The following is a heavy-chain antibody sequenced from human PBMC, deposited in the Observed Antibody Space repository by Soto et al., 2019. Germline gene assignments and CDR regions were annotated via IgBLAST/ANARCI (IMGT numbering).Heavy chain of an antibody. J-gene: IGHJ6*02. CDR1: GGTFSSYT. D-gene: IGHD3-10*01. Sequence: QVELVESGAEVNKPGSSVKVSCKASGGTFSSYTISWVRQAPGQGLEWMGRIIPILGIANYAQKFQGRVTITADKYTSSSYMELSSLRSEDTAVDYCASTYGSGSYDYYYGMDVWGQGATVTVSS. V-gene: IGHV1-69*02. CDR2: IIPILGIA. CDR3: ASTYGSGSYDYYYGMDV.